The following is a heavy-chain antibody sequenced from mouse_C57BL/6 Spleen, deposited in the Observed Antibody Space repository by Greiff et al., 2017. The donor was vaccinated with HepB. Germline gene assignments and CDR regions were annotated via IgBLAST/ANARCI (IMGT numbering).Heavy chain of an antibody. J-gene: IGHJ2*01. CDR3: ARGGTLCYFDY. CDR2: ISYDGSN. V-gene: IGHV3-6*01. D-gene: IGHD1-1*01. Sequence: EVQVVESGPGLVKPSQSLSLTCSVTGYSITSGYYWNWIRQFPGNKLEWMGYISYDGSNNYNPSLKNRITITRDTSKNQFFLKLNYVTTEDTATYYGARGGTLCYFDYWGQGTTLTVSS. CDR1: GYSITSGYY.